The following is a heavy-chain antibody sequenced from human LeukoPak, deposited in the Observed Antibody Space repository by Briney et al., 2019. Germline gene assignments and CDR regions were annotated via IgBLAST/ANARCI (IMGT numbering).Heavy chain of an antibody. Sequence: GASVKVSCKASGYTFISYDINWVRQATGQGLEWMGWMNPNSGNTGYAQKFQGRVTITRNTSISTAYMELSSLRSEDTAVYYCARFQLSLIAGTGFYYYMDVWGKGTTVTVSS. J-gene: IGHJ6*03. CDR3: ARFQLSLIAGTGFYYYMDV. CDR1: GYTFISYD. CDR2: MNPNSGNT. V-gene: IGHV1-8*03. D-gene: IGHD6-13*01.